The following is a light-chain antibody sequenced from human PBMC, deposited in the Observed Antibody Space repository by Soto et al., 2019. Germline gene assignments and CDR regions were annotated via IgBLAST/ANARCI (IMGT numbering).Light chain of an antibody. Sequence: DIQMTQSPSSLSASVGDRVTITCQASQDITNYLNWYQQKPGKAPSLLLYDASSLETGVPSRFSGSGSGPDFTFTISSLQPEDIATYYCQHYDHLPITFGQGTRLEIK. V-gene: IGKV1-33*01. CDR2: DAS. CDR1: QDITNY. CDR3: QHYDHLPIT. J-gene: IGKJ5*01.